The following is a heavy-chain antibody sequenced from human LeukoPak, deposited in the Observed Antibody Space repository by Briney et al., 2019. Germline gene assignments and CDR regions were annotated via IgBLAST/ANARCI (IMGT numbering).Heavy chain of an antibody. Sequence: GGSLRLSCAASGFTFSSYAMHWVRQAPGRGLEWVAVISYDGSNKYYADSVKGRFTISRDNSKNTLYLQMNSLRAEDTAVYYCAKAPTRTTVTTHFDYWGQGTLVTVSS. CDR3: AKAPTRTTVTTHFDY. D-gene: IGHD4-17*01. CDR2: ISYDGSNK. CDR1: GFTFSSYA. J-gene: IGHJ4*02. V-gene: IGHV3-30-3*01.